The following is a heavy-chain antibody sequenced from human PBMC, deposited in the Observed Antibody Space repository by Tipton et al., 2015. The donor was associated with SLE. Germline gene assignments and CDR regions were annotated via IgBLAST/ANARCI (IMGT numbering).Heavy chain of an antibody. CDR1: GGSISSSSYY. J-gene: IGHJ3*02. D-gene: IGHD1-14*01. V-gene: IGHV4-39*07. CDR3: ARGNPDAFDI. Sequence: TLSLTCTVSGGSISSSSYYWGWIRQPPGKGLEWIGSIYHSGSTYYNPSLKSRVTISVDTSKNQFSLKLSSVTAADTAVYYCARGNPDAFDIWGQGTMVTVSS. CDR2: IYHSGST.